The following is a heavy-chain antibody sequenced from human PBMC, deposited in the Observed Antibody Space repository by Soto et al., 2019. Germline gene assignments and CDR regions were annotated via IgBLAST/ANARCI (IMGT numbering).Heavy chain of an antibody. J-gene: IGHJ4*02. CDR2: IKSDGSYT. D-gene: IGHD3-22*01. CDR3: ATGGSGYFTY. Sequence: EVQLVESGGGLVQPGGSLRLSCAASGFTFNTYWMQWVRQAPGKGLVSVSRIKSDGSYTNYADSVKGRFTISRDNAKNTLFLQMNSLGAEDTAVYYCATGGSGYFTYWGQGTLVTVSS. CDR1: GFTFNTYW. V-gene: IGHV3-74*01.